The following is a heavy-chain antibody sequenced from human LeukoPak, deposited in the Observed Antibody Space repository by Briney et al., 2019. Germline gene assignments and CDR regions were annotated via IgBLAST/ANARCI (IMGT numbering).Heavy chain of an antibody. J-gene: IGHJ4*02. CDR1: GFTFDDYG. D-gene: IGHD3-10*01. Sequence: GGSLRLSCAASGFTFDDYGMSWVRQAPGKGLEWVSGINWNGGSTYFADSVKGRFTISRDNAKNSLYLQMNSLRAEDTALYYCAGRRVTLIRGVDITSYYFDFWGQGTLVTVSS. CDR3: AGRRVTLIRGVDITSYYFDF. CDR2: INWNGGST. V-gene: IGHV3-20*04.